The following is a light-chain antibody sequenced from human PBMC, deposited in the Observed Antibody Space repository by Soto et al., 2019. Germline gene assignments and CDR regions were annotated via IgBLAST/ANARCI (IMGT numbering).Light chain of an antibody. CDR2: DVS. J-gene: IGLJ3*02. CDR1: NTDVGHDEF. V-gene: IGLV2-14*03. Sequence: HSALTQPASVSGSPGQSITITCNGSNTDVGHDEFVSWYQQHPGKAPKLIIYDVSRRPSGVSDRFSGSKSGNTASLTISGLQAEDEADYYCGSYTSDKTWVFGGGTKVTVL. CDR3: GSYTSDKTWV.